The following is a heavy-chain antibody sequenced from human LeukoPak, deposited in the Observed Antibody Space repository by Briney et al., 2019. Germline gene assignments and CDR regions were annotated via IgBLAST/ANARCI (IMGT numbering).Heavy chain of an antibody. CDR3: ARDEQADSTPDGMDV. J-gene: IGHJ6*02. CDR2: ISSSSSYI. V-gene: IGHV3-21*01. D-gene: IGHD2-15*01. Sequence: GESLRLSCAASGFTFSSYSMNWVRQAPGKGLEWVSSISSSSSYIYYADSVKGRFTISRDNAKNSLYLQMNSLRAEDTAVYYCARDEQADSTPDGMDVWGQGTTVTVSS. CDR1: GFTFSSYS.